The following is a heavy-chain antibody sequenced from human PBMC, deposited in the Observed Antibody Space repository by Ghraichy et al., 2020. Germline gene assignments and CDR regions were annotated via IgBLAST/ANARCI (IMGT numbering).Heavy chain of an antibody. CDR2: IYTSGST. D-gene: IGHD3-10*01. V-gene: IGHV4-61*02. CDR1: GGSISSGSYY. Sequence: SETLSLTCTVSGGSISSGSYYWSWIRQPAGKGLEWIGRIYTSGSTNYNPSLKSRVTISVDTSKNQFSLKLSSVTAADTAVYYCARGIVSGGSGSYYFYYGMDVWGQGTTVTVSS. J-gene: IGHJ6*02. CDR3: ARGIVSGGSGSYYFYYGMDV.